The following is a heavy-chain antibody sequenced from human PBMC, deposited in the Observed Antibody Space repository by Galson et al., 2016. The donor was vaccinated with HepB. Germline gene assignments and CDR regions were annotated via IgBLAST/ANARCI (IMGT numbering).Heavy chain of an antibody. CDR2: ISGSGGST. CDR3: ASSVAAAGNWFDP. J-gene: IGHJ5*02. CDR1: GFTFNNYA. Sequence: SLRLSCAASGFTFNNYAMSWVRQAPGKGLEWVSSISGSGGSTYYADSVKGRFTISRDNSNNTLYVQMNSLRAEDTAVYYCASSVAAAGNWFDPWGQGTLVTVSS. V-gene: IGHV3-23*01. D-gene: IGHD6-13*01.